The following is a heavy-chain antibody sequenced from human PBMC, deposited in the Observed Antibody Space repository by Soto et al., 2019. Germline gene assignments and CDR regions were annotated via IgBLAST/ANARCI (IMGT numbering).Heavy chain of an antibody. CDR2: VFYTGST. J-gene: IGHJ4*02. V-gene: IGHV4-39*01. CDR1: GRCIISWDDC. D-gene: IGHD2-15*01. Sequence: SGRCIISWDDCRGWNRQTSEYWLEWIGSVFYTGSTYYKSSLKSRATISVDTSKNQVSLKLSSVIAADTAVYYCACQKGYCSGGNCYLYFDFWGQGTLVTVS. CDR3: ACQKGYCSGGNCYLYFDF.